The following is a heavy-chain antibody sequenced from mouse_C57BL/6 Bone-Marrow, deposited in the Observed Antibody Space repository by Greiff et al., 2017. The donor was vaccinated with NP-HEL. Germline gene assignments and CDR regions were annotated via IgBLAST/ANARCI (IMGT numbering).Heavy chain of an antibody. Sequence: EVMLVESVAELVRPGASVKLSCTASGFNIKNTYMHWVKQRPEQGLEWIGRIDPANGNTKYAPKFQGKATITADTSSNTAYLQLSSLTSEDTAIYYCARGDYYGSSYKAWFAYWGQGTLVTVSA. CDR2: IDPANGNT. J-gene: IGHJ3*01. V-gene: IGHV14-3*01. CDR1: GFNIKNTY. CDR3: ARGDYYGSSYKAWFAY. D-gene: IGHD1-1*01.